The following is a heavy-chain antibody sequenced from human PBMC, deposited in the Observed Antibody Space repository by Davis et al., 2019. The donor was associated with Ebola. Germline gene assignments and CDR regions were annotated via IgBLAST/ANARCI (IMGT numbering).Heavy chain of an antibody. CDR1: GYTFTSYG. D-gene: IGHD3-3*01. CDR3: AMSGYSPSINYYYMDV. Sequence: ASVKVSCKASGYTFTSYGISWVRQAPGQGLEWMGWISAYNGNTNYAQKLQGRVTMTTDTSTSTAYIELRSLRSDDTAVYYCAMSGYSPSINYYYMDVWGKGTTVTVSS. V-gene: IGHV1-18*01. CDR2: ISAYNGNT. J-gene: IGHJ6*03.